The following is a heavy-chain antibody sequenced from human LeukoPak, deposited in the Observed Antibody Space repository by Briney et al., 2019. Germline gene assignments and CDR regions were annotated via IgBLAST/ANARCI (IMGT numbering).Heavy chain of an antibody. J-gene: IGHJ4*02. CDR2: IYYSGST. D-gene: IGHD6-13*01. Sequence: PSETLSLTCTVSGGSISSSSYYWGWIRQPPGKGLEWIGSIYYSGSTYYNPSLKSRVTISVDTSKNQFSLKLSSVTAADTAVYYCARDLRLRGSWGYFDYWGQGTLVTVSS. CDR1: GGSISSSSYY. V-gene: IGHV4-39*07. CDR3: ARDLRLRGSWGYFDY.